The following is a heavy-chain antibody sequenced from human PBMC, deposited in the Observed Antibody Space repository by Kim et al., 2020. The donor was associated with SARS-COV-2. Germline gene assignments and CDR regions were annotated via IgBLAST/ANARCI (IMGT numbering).Heavy chain of an antibody. J-gene: IGHJ4*02. D-gene: IGHD3-10*01. CDR2: T. CDR3: ARGPTGNFDY. V-gene: IGHV4-31*02. Sequence: TYSNPSLKSRVTIPVGTSKTQFSLRLSSVTAADTAVYYCARGPTGNFDYWGQGTLVTVSS.